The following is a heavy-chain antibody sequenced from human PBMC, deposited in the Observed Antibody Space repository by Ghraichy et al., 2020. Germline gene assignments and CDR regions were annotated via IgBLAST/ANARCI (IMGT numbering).Heavy chain of an antibody. CDR2: ITSSSRTI. J-gene: IGHJ6*02. V-gene: IGHV3-48*02. D-gene: IGHD4-23*01. Sequence: GGSLRLSCLGSGFPFSSSSMNWVRQSPGKGLEWVSYITSSSRTIFYADSVKGRFTMSRDNAQNSLYLQMNSLRDEDTAEYYCARGSRVVRFYYYDGMDVWGQVTTVTVSS. CDR1: GFPFSSSS. CDR3: ARGSRVVRFYYYDGMDV.